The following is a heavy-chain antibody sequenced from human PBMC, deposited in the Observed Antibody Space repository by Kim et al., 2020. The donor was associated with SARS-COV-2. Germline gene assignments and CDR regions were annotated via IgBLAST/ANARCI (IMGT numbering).Heavy chain of an antibody. V-gene: IGHV1-18*01. CDR2: ISAYNGNT. CDR1: GYTFTSYG. CDR3: ARDSSWVTTSGYFDY. Sequence: ASVKVSCKASGYTFTSYGISWVRQAPGQGLEWMGWISAYNGNTNYAQKLQGRVTMTTDTSTSTAYMELRSLRSDDTAVYYCARDSSWVTTSGYFDYWGQGTLVTVSS. D-gene: IGHD4-17*01. J-gene: IGHJ4*02.